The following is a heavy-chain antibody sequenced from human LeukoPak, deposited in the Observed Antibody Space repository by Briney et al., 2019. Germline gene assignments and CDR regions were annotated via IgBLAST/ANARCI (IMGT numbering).Heavy chain of an antibody. J-gene: IGHJ4*02. CDR1: GVSITSYY. D-gene: IGHD2-21*01. Sequence: SETLSLTCTVSGVSITSYYWSWIRQPAGKGLEWIGRMYTSGSTNYNPSLKSRVTISVDTSKNQFSLKLSSVTAADTAVYYCARLWRGKQNFDYWGQGTLVTVSS. V-gene: IGHV4-4*07. CDR2: MYTSGST. CDR3: ARLWRGKQNFDY.